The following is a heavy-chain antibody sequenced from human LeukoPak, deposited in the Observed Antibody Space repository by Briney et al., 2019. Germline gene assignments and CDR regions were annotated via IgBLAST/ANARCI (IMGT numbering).Heavy chain of an antibody. Sequence: GGSLRLSCAASGFTFSKYAMSWVRQAPGKGLEGVSAISPSDGNTFYADSVKGRFTISRDNSKNTLSLQMNSLRAEGTALYYCAKDSSVPYGITEWGQGTLVTVSS. D-gene: IGHD4-17*01. V-gene: IGHV3-23*01. J-gene: IGHJ4*02. CDR1: GFTFSKYA. CDR2: ISPSDGNT. CDR3: AKDSSVPYGITE.